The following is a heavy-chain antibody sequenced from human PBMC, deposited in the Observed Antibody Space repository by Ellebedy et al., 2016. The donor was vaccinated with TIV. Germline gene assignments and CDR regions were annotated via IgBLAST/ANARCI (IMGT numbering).Heavy chain of an antibody. D-gene: IGHD3-10*01. CDR1: GGSISSYY. Sequence: MPGGSLRLSCTVPGGSISSYYWSWIRQPAGKGLEWIGHISSGGSTNYNPSLKSRVTMLVDTSKNQFSLKVRSVTAADTAVYYCARDLRTTGYGESWDCWGQGTLVTVSS. V-gene: IGHV4-4*07. CDR2: ISSGGST. CDR3: ARDLRTTGYGESWDC. J-gene: IGHJ4*02.